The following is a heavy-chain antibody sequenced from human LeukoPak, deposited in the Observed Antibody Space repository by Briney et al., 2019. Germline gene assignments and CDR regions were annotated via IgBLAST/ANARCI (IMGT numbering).Heavy chain of an antibody. Sequence: GESLQISCKGSGYSFTSYWIGWVRQVPGIGLGWMGIIYPGDSDTRYSPSFQGQVTISADKSISTAYLQWSSLKASDTAMYYCARPDYEEENAFDIWGQGTMVTVSS. V-gene: IGHV5-51*01. CDR1: GYSFTSYW. D-gene: IGHD4-17*01. J-gene: IGHJ3*02. CDR2: IYPGDSDT. CDR3: ARPDYEEENAFDI.